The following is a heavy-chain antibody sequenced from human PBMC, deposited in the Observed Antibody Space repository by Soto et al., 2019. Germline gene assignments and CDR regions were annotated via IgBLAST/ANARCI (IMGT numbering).Heavy chain of an antibody. CDR3: ARVFDAFDI. CDR2: IYTGGST. Sequence: EVQLVESGGGLIQPGGSLRLSCAASGFIVSTNYMTWVRQAQGKGLECVSVIYTGGSTYYADSVKGRLTISRDNSKNTLYLQMNSLRAEDTAVYYCARVFDAFDIWGQGTMVTVSS. J-gene: IGHJ3*02. CDR1: GFIVSTNY. V-gene: IGHV3-53*01.